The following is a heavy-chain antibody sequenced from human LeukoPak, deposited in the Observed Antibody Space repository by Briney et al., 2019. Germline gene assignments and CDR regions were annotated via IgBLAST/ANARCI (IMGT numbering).Heavy chain of an antibody. CDR2: IYYSGST. CDR3: ARHADTAISFGC. J-gene: IGHJ4*02. V-gene: IGHV4-39*01. CDR1: GGSISSSSYY. Sequence: SETLSLTCTVSGGSISSSSYYWGWIRQPPGKGLEWIGSIYYSGSTYYNPSLKSRVTISVDTSKNQFSLKLSSVTAADTAVYYCARHADTAISFGCWGQGTLVTVSS. D-gene: IGHD5-18*01.